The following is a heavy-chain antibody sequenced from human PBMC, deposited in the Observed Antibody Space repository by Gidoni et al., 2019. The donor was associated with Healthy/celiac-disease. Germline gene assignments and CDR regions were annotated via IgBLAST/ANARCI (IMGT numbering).Heavy chain of an antibody. J-gene: IGHJ6*02. CDR1: GFTFSSYA. CDR2: ISGSGGST. Sequence: EVHLLESGGGLVQPGGSLRLSCAASGFTFSSYAMSWVRQAPGMGLEWVSAISGSGGSTYYADSVKGRFTISRDNSKNTLYLQMNSLRAEDTAVYYCAKPSSTWGGLGWYSMDVWGQGTTVTVSS. D-gene: IGHD1-26*01. CDR3: AKPSSTWGGLGWYSMDV. V-gene: IGHV3-23*01.